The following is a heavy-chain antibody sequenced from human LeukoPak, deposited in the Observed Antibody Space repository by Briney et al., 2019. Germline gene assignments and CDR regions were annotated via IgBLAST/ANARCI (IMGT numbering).Heavy chain of an antibody. J-gene: IGHJ4*02. CDR3: AKDLTVNDSDY. D-gene: IGHD3-22*01. V-gene: IGHV3-30*18. Sequence: PGGSLRLSCAASGFTFSSYGMHWVRQAPGKGLEWVAVISYDGSNKYYADSVKGRFTVSRDNSKNTLYLQMNSLRAEDTAVYYCAKDLTVNDSDYWGQGALVTVSS. CDR1: GFTFSSYG. CDR2: ISYDGSNK.